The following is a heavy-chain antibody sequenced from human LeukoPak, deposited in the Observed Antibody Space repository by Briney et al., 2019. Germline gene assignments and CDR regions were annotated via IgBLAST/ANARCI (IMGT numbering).Heavy chain of an antibody. CDR3: ARDSPGSGSYNIHFDY. Sequence: PGGSLRLSCAASGFTFSSYSMNWVRQAPGKGLEWVSSISSSSSYIYYADSVKGRFTISRDNAKNSLYLQMNSLRAEDTAVYYCARDSPGSGSYNIHFDYWGQGTLVTVSS. CDR1: GFTFSSYS. D-gene: IGHD1-26*01. CDR2: ISSSSSYI. V-gene: IGHV3-21*01. J-gene: IGHJ4*02.